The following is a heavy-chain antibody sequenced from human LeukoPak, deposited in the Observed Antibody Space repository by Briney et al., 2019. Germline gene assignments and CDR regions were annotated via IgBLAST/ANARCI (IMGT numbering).Heavy chain of an antibody. CDR3: ARASWILGGFDY. CDR1: GYTFTSYG. J-gene: IGHJ4*02. CDR2: ISAYNGNT. Sequence: ASVKVSCKATGYTFTSYGISWVRQAPGQGLEWMGWISAYNGNTNYAQKLQGRVTVTTDTSTSTAYMELRSLRSDDTAVYYCARASWILGGFDYWGQGTLVTVSS. V-gene: IGHV1-18*01. D-gene: IGHD3-16*01.